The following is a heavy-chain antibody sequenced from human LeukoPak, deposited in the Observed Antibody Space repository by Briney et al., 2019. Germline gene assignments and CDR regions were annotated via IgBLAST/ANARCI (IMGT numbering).Heavy chain of an antibody. CDR1: GFTVSSNY. J-gene: IGHJ4*02. CDR3: ASRPSGDYPYFDY. CDR2: IYSGGNT. V-gene: IGHV3-66*01. D-gene: IGHD4-17*01. Sequence: GGSLRLSCAASGFTVSSNYMSWVRQAPGKGLDWVSVIYSGGNTYYADSVKGRFTISRDNSKNTLYLQVNSLRAEDTAVYYCASRPSGDYPYFDYWGQGTLVTVSS.